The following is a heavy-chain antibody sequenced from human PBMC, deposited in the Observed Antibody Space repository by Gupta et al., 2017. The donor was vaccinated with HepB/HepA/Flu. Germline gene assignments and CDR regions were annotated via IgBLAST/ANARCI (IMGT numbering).Heavy chain of an antibody. Sequence: QVQLVESGGGVVQPGRSLSLSCAASGFTFSRYAMHWVRQAPGKGLEWVAVISYDGSNKYYADSVKGRFTISRDNSKNTLYLQMNSLRAEDTAVYYCARDRYDILTGLFDYWGQGTLVTVSS. V-gene: IGHV3-30-3*01. CDR2: ISYDGSNK. CDR3: ARDRYDILTGLFDY. J-gene: IGHJ4*02. CDR1: GFTFSRYA. D-gene: IGHD3-9*01.